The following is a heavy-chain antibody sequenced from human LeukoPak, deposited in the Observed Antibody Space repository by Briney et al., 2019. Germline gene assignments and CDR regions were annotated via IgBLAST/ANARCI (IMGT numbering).Heavy chain of an antibody. V-gene: IGHV1-2*02. J-gene: IGHJ3*02. D-gene: IGHD1-26*01. CDR3: ASLVGATTDDAFDI. CDR2: INLNGGVT. CDR1: GYTFTGYY. Sequence: ASVKVSCKASGYTFTGYYMHWVRQTPGQGLGWMGWINLNGGVTNYAQKFQGRVTMTRDTSISTAYMELSRLRSDDTAVYYCASLVGATTDDAFDIWGQGTMVTVSS.